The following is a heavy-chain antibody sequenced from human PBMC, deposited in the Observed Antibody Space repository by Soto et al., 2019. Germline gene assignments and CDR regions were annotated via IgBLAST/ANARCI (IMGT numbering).Heavy chain of an antibody. V-gene: IGHV3-23*01. CDR3: AKGRTSDCPGCTQDY. J-gene: IGHJ4*02. Sequence: PGGSLRLSCAASAFTFSSYAMSWVRQAPGKGLEWVSAFSGSGDSTYYADSVKGRFTISRDNSKNTLYLQMNSLRAEDTAVYYCAKGRTSDCPGCTQDYWGQGTLVTVSS. CDR2: FSGSGDST. D-gene: IGHD2-21*02. CDR1: AFTFSSYA.